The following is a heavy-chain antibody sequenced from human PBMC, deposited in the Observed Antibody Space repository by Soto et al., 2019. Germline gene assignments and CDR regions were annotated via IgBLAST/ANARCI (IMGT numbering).Heavy chain of an antibody. Sequence: ASVKVSCKVSGYTLTELSMHWVRQAPGKGLEWVGGFDPEDGETIYAQKFQGRVTMTEDTSTDTAYMELSSLRSEDTAVYYCATKSIAVAGTQGDAFDIWGQGTMVTVSS. CDR2: FDPEDGET. J-gene: IGHJ3*02. CDR3: ATKSIAVAGTQGDAFDI. CDR1: GYTLTELS. D-gene: IGHD6-19*01. V-gene: IGHV1-24*01.